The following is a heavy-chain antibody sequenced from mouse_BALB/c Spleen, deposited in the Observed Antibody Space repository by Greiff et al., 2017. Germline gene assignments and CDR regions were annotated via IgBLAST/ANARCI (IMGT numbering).Heavy chain of an antibody. J-gene: IGHJ2*01. CDR1: GYTFTSYW. V-gene: IGHV1S81*02. CDR3: ARWGYYYGSSNYFDY. CDR2: INPSNGRT. D-gene: IGHD1-1*01. Sequence: QVQLKQPGAELVKPGASVKLSCKASGYTFTSYWMHWVKQRPGQGLEWIGEINPSNGRTNYNEKFKSKATLTVDKSSSTAYMQLSSLTSEDSAVYYCARWGYYYGSSNYFDYWGQGTTLTVSS.